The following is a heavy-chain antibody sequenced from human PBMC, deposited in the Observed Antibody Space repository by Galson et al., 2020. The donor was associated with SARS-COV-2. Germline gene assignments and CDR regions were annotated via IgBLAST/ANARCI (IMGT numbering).Heavy chain of an antibody. D-gene: IGHD1-26*01. CDR1: GFTVSSNY. CDR2: IYSGGST. CDR3: AREVGAVIDY. V-gene: IGHV3-53*01. J-gene: IGHJ4*02. Sequence: GESLKISCAASGFTVSSNYMSWVRQAPGKGLEWVSVIYSGGSTYYADSVRGRFTISRDNSRNTLYLQMNSLRAKDTAVYYCAREVGAVIDYWGQGTLVTVSS.